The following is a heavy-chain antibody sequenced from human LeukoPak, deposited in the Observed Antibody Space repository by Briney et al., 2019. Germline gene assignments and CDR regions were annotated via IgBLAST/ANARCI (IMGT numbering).Heavy chain of an antibody. CDR3: ARSRGLGILEWSAGGGMDV. J-gene: IGHJ6*03. CDR1: SGSISSYY. D-gene: IGHD3-3*01. Sequence: SETLSLTCTVSSGSISSYYWSWIRQPPGKGLEWIGNIYYSGSTNYNPSLKSRVTISVDTSKNQFSLKLTSVTAEDTAVYYCARSRGLGILEWSAGGGMDVWGKGTTVTVSS. CDR2: IYYSGST. V-gene: IGHV4-59*01.